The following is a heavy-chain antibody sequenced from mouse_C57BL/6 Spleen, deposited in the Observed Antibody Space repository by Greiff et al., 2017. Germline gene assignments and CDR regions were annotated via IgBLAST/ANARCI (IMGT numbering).Heavy chain of an antibody. Sequence: QVQLQQPGAELVRPGSSVKLSCKASGYTFTSYWMHWVKQRPIQGLEWIGNIDPSDSETHYNQKFKDKATLTVDKSSSTVSMQLSRLTSEDSAVYYCARGDDYDGAWFAYWGQGTLVTVSA. J-gene: IGHJ3*01. V-gene: IGHV1-52*01. CDR1: GYTFTSYW. D-gene: IGHD2-4*01. CDR2: IDPSDSET. CDR3: ARGDDYDGAWFAY.